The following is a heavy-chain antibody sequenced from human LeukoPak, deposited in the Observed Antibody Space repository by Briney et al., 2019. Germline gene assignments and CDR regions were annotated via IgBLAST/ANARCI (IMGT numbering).Heavy chain of an antibody. J-gene: IGHJ3*01. CDR1: GLAFSTYW. D-gene: IGHD6-6*01. Sequence: SGGSLRLSCAASGLAFSTYWMTWVRQAPGKGLEWVANIKEDGSERSHVDSVRGRFTISRDNAKNSLYLQMNSLGVEDTAVYYCARAARVRSNDAFDLWGQGTLVTVSS. CDR2: IKEDGSER. CDR3: ARAARVRSNDAFDL. V-gene: IGHV3-7*01.